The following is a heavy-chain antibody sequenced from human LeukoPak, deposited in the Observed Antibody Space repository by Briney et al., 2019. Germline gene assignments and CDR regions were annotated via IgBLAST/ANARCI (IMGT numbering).Heavy chain of an antibody. D-gene: IGHD3-16*02. CDR3: ARSYDYVWGSYRY. J-gene: IGHJ4*02. CDR2: INSDGSST. CDR1: GFTFSDYW. V-gene: IGHV3-74*01. Sequence: PGGSLRLSCAASGFTFSDYWMHWVRQIPGKGLVWVSRINSDGSSTNYADSVRGRLTISRDNAKNTLYLQMNSLRVVDTAVYYCARSYDYVWGSYRYWGQGTLVTVSS.